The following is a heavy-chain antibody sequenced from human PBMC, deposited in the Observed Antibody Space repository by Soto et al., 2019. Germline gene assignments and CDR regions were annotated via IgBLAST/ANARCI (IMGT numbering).Heavy chain of an antibody. Sequence: GGSLRLSCAASGFTFSSYAMSWVRQAPGKGLEWVSAISGSGGSTYYADSVKGRFTISRDNSKNTLYLQMNSLRAEDTAVYYWAKPQSPLPIFGVPQVPLNYWGQGTLVTVSS. V-gene: IGHV3-23*01. CDR3: AKPQSPLPIFGVPQVPLNY. CDR1: GFTFSSYA. CDR2: ISGSGGST. J-gene: IGHJ4*02. D-gene: IGHD3-3*01.